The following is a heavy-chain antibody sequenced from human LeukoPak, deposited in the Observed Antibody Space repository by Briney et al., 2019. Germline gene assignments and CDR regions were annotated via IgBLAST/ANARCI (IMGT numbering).Heavy chain of an antibody. V-gene: IGHV3-30*02. CDR2: IRYDGSNK. CDR1: GFTFSSYS. J-gene: IGHJ3*02. CDR3: ARAGGGYSYGYDAFDI. D-gene: IGHD5-18*01. Sequence: GGSLRLSCAASGFTFSSYSMNWVRQAPGKGLEWVAFIRYDGSNKYYADSVKGRFTISRDNSKNTLYLQMNSLRAEDTAVYYCARAGGGYSYGYDAFDIWGQGTMVTVSS.